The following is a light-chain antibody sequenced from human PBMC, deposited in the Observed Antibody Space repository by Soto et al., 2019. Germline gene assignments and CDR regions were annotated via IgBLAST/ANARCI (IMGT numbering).Light chain of an antibody. J-gene: IGKJ1*01. CDR2: AAS. V-gene: IGKV1-39*01. CDR1: QSISNY. Sequence: DIQMTQSPSSLSASVGDRVTITCRASQSISNYLNWYQQKPGKAPKLLIYAASTLQSGVPSRFSGSGSGTDFTLNISSLQPEDFAVYYCQQYGSSVWTFGQGTKVEIK. CDR3: QQYGSSVWT.